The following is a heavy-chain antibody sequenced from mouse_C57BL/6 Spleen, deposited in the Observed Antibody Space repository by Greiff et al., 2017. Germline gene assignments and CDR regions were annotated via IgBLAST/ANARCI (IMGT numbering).Heavy chain of an antibody. V-gene: IGHV1-9*01. Sequence: QVQLQQSGAELMKPGASVKLSCKATGYTFTGYWIEWVKQRPGHGLEWIGEILPGSGSTNYNEKFKGKATFTADTSSNTAYMQLSSLTTEDSDIYYCARGGLRRGNYYAMDYWGQGTSVTVSS. CDR3: ARGGLRRGNYYAMDY. D-gene: IGHD2-2*01. CDR2: ILPGSGST. CDR1: GYTFTGYW. J-gene: IGHJ4*01.